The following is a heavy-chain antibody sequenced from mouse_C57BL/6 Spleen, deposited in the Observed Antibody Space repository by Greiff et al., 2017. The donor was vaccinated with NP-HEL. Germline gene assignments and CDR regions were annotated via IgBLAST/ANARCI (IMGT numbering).Heavy chain of an antibody. CDR1: GYSFTSYY. V-gene: IGHV1-66*01. J-gene: IGHJ2*01. Sequence: QVQLQQSGPELVKPGASVKISCKASGYSFTSYYIHWVKQRPGQGLEWIGGIYPGSGNTKYNEKFTGKATLTADTSSSTAYMQLSRLTSEDSAVYYCASIRDYDVYWGKGTTLTVSS. CDR3: ASIRDYDVY. CDR2: IYPGSGNT. D-gene: IGHD2-4*01.